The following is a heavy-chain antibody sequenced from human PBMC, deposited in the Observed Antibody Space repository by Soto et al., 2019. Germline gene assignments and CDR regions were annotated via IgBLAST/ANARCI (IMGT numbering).Heavy chain of an antibody. CDR1: GGSGVSGGRY. D-gene: IGHD3-10*01. CDR3: ARVGSSGSYTLDY. J-gene: IGHJ4*02. CDR2: IYYSGST. V-gene: IGHV4-31*03. Sequence: LTCTFAGGSGVSGGRYWNWIRQHPGKGLEWIGYIYYSGSTYYNPSLKSRVTISVDTSKNQFSLKLSSVTAADTAVYYCARVGSSGSYTLDYWGQGTLVTSPQ.